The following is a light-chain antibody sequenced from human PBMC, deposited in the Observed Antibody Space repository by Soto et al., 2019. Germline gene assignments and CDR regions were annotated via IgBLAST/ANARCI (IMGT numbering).Light chain of an antibody. CDR1: SSDVGRYNY. CDR3: STFGGTGV. J-gene: IGLJ1*01. CDR2: EVT. Sequence: QSVLTQPDSVSGSPGQSIAISCTGTSSDVGRYNYVSWYQQHPGKAPKLMIYEVTNRPSGVSNRFSGSKSGNTASLTITGLQADDAADYYCSTFGGTGVFGTVTKLTVL. V-gene: IGLV2-14*01.